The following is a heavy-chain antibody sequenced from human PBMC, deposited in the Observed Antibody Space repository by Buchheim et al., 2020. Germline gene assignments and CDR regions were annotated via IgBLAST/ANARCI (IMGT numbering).Heavy chain of an antibody. Sequence: EVQLLESGGGLLQPGGSLRLSCAASGFTFSSYAMTWVRQAPGKGLEWVSTIAYSGTYYADSVQGRFTVSRDDSKNTLYLQMNSLRVDDTAVYYCVKGLQLVDYWGQGTL. CDR3: VKGLQLVDY. D-gene: IGHD4-11*01. V-gene: IGHV3-23*01. CDR1: GFTFSSYA. CDR2: IAYSGT. J-gene: IGHJ4*02.